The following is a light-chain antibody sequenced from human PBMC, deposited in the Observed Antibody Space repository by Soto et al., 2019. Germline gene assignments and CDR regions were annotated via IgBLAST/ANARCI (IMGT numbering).Light chain of an antibody. CDR2: KAS. CDR1: QTISSW. J-gene: IGKJ1*01. CDR3: QHYNSYSEA. V-gene: IGKV1-5*03. Sequence: DIHMTQSPSTLSGYLKDIVTITCRASQTISSWLAWYQQKPGKAPKLLIYKASTLKSGVPSRFSGSGSGTEFTLTISSLQPDDFATYYCQHYNSYSEAFGQGTKVDIK.